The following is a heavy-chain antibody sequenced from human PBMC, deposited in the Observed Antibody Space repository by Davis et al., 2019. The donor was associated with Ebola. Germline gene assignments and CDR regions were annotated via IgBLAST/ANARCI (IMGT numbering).Heavy chain of an antibody. V-gene: IGHV3-30*02. CDR1: GFTFSSYG. D-gene: IGHD6-13*01. Sequence: GESLKISCAASGFTFSSYGMHWVRQAPGKGLEWVAVIWYDGSNKYYADSVKGRFTISRDNSKNTLYLQMNSLRAEDTAVYYCAKDGQQLAPYFDYWGQGTLVTVSS. CDR2: IWYDGSNK. J-gene: IGHJ4*02. CDR3: AKDGQQLAPYFDY.